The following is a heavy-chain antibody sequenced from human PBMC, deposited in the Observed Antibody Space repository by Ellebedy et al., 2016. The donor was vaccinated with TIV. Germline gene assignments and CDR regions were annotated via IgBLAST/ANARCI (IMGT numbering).Heavy chain of an antibody. CDR2: FDPEDGET. D-gene: IGHD6-13*01. Sequence: AASVKVSCKVSGYTLTELSMHWVRQAPGKGLEWMGGFDPEDGETIYAQKFQGRVTMTEDTSTDTAYMELSSLRSEDTAVYYCATGGVSGVYSSSFEYFQHWGQGTLVTVSS. V-gene: IGHV1-24*01. J-gene: IGHJ1*01. CDR3: ATGGVSGVYSSSFEYFQH. CDR1: GYTLTELS.